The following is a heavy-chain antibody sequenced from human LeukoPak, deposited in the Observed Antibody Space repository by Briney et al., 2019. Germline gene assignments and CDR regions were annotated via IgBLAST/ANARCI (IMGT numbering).Heavy chain of an antibody. V-gene: IGHV4-4*07. Sequence: SETLSLTCTVSGGSISIYYWNWIRQPAGKGLEWIGRIFTSGITNYDPSLKSRVTMSVDTSKNQFSLNLSSVAAADTAVYYCARESSGNYYNPLGYMDVWGKGTTVTVSS. CDR2: IFTSGIT. D-gene: IGHD3-10*01. J-gene: IGHJ6*03. CDR1: GGSISIYY. CDR3: ARESSGNYYNPLGYMDV.